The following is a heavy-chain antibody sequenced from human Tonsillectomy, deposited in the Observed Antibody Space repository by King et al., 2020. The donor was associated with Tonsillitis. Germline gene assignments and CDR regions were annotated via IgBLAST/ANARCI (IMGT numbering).Heavy chain of an antibody. V-gene: IGHV3-64D*06. J-gene: IGHJ4*02. CDR3: LLQVTYGSLDN. Sequence: VQLVESGGGLVQPGGSLRLSCSASGVAFSDYYMHWVRQPPGKGLEYVSAISVDGRSTNYADSVKGRFIISRDNSKNTLYLQMNSLRGDDTAVYYCLLQVTYGSLDNWGQGTLVTVSS. CDR2: ISVDGRST. D-gene: IGHD6-13*01. CDR1: GVAFSDYY.